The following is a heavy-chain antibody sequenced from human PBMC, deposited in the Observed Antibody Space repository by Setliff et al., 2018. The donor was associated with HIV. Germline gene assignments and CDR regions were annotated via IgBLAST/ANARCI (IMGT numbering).Heavy chain of an antibody. Sequence: PSETLSLTCAVYGGSFSGFSWNWIRQPPGKGLEWIGDINNYGVTLYTSSLAGRVTISVDTSKNQFSLTLKSLTVADTALYFCSMGPTIRGSFTGVVYTAPLPSFDTWSQGSLVTVSS. J-gene: IGHJ4*02. CDR1: GGSFSGFS. CDR2: INNYGVT. D-gene: IGHD3-3*01. CDR3: SMGPTIRGSFTGVVYTAPLPSFDT. V-gene: IGHV4-34*01.